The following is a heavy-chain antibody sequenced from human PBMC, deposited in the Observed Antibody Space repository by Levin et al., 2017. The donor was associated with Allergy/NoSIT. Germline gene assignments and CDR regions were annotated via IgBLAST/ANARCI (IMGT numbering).Heavy chain of an antibody. Sequence: GGSLRLSCSASGLTFTNAWMTWVRQAPGKGLEWVARIKSKSAGGATDYATFAKGRFIISRDDSKNTLYVQMNMLKTEDTALYYCATYRSRGWGFDSWGRGTLVTVSS. V-gene: IGHV3-15*01. CDR3: ATYRSRGWGFDS. CDR1: GLTFTNAW. J-gene: IGHJ4*02. CDR2: IKSKSAGGAT. D-gene: IGHD3-10*01.